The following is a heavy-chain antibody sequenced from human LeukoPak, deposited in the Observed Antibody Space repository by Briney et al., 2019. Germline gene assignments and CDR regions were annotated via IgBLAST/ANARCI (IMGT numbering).Heavy chain of an antibody. J-gene: IGHJ4*02. CDR2: INPNSGGT. D-gene: IGHD3-16*01. Sequence: GASVKVSCKASGYTFTGYYMHWVRQAPGQGLEWMGRINPNSGGTNYAQKFQGRVTMTRDTSISTAYMELSRLRSDDTAVYCCARSYDYVWGSRYYFDYWGQGTLVTVSS. CDR1: GYTFTGYY. V-gene: IGHV1-2*06. CDR3: ARSYDYVWGSRYYFDY.